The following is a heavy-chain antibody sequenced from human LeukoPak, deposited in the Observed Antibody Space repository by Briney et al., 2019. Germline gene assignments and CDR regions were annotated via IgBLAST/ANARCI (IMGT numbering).Heavy chain of an antibody. CDR2: VSFDGSTE. Sequence: GGSLRLSCAASGFTFSNYAMHWVRQAPGTGLEWVAIVSFDGSTEYYAASVEGRFTISRDNSKNTLYLQMNSLRPEDTAVYYCATEIAVGLRYFDYWGQGTLVAVSS. CDR1: GFTFSNYA. D-gene: IGHD6-19*01. J-gene: IGHJ4*02. CDR3: ATEIAVGLRYFDY. V-gene: IGHV3-30-3*01.